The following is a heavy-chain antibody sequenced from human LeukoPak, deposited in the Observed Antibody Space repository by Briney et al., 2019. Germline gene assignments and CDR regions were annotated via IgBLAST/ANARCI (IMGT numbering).Heavy chain of an antibody. D-gene: IGHD3-16*02. CDR1: GFTFSSHW. Sequence: PGGSLRLSCAASGFTFSSHWMSWVRQAPGKGLEWVANIKPDGSEKYYVDSVKGRFTVSRDNAKNSLYLQMNSLRAEDTAVYYCAKGYDYVWGSYRPADYWGQGTLVTVSS. CDR2: IKPDGSEK. J-gene: IGHJ4*02. V-gene: IGHV3-7*02. CDR3: AKGYDYVWGSYRPADY.